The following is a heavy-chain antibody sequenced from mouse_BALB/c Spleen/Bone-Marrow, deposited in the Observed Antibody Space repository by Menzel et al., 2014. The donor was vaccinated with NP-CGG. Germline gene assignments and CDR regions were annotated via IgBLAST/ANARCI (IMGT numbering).Heavy chain of an antibody. V-gene: IGHV5-9-2*01. D-gene: IGHD2-4*01. CDR2: ISGDGRYT. J-gene: IGHJ3*01. CDR3: ARHAYYDQTEVSFVY. CDR1: GSSFXNYG. Sequence: EVMLVESGGGLVKSGGSLKLSCAASGSSFXNYGMSWVRQTPEKRLEWVATISGDGRYTFYSDSVRGRFTISRDNAKYNLYLQLSSLRSADTALYYCARHAYYDQTEVSFVYWGQGTLVTVSA.